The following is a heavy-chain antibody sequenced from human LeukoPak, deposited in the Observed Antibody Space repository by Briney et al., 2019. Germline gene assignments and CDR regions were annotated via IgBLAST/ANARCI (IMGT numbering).Heavy chain of an antibody. J-gene: IGHJ4*02. CDR3: AKGRSVNRYYFDY. V-gene: IGHV3-23*01. CDR2: ISGSGGST. D-gene: IGHD1-14*01. Sequence: GGSLRLSCAASGFTFSSYAMSWVRQAPGKGLEWVSAISGSGGSTYYADSVKGRFTISRDNSKNTLYQQMNSLRAEDTAVYYCAKGRSVNRYYFDYWGQGTLVTVSS. CDR1: GFTFSSYA.